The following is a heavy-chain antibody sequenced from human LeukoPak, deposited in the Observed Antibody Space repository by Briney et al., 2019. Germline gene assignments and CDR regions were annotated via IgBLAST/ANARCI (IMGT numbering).Heavy chain of an antibody. Sequence: GGSLRLSCAASGFTFSDYSMTWIRQTPGKGLESVSYISFSGSTIYYADSVKGRFTISRDNAKNSLYLQLNSLRAEDTAVYYCARQAPVAIVGSDYSDYYYFFDVWGKGTTVTVSS. V-gene: IGHV3-11*04. J-gene: IGHJ6*03. CDR3: ARQAPVAIVGSDYSDYYYFFDV. CDR2: ISFSGSTI. D-gene: IGHD2-21*01. CDR1: GFTFSDYS.